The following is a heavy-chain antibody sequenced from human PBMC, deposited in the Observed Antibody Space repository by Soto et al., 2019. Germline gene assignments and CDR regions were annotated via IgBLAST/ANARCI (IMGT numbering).Heavy chain of an antibody. V-gene: IGHV3-21*01. J-gene: IGHJ6*02. CDR3: AANYGLDV. Sequence: GSLRLSCAASGFTFSTYTMNWVRQAPGKGLEWVSSISGSSTYIFYADSVKGRFTLSRDNAKNSLYLQMNSLRPEDTAMYYCAANYGLDVWGQGTTVTVSS. D-gene: IGHD2-8*01. CDR1: GFTFSTYT. CDR2: ISGSSTYI.